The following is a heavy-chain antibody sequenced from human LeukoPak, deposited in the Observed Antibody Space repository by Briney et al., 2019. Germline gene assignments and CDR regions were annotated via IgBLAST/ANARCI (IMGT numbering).Heavy chain of an antibody. CDR2: ISSSSSYI. Sequence: PGGSLRLSCAASGFTFSSYSMNWVRQAPGKGLEWVSSISSSSSYIYYADSVKGRFTISRDNAKNSLYLQMNSLRAEDTVVYYCASDLGYCTNGVCRNYYYYGMDVWGQGTTVTVSS. J-gene: IGHJ6*02. D-gene: IGHD2-8*01. CDR3: ASDLGYCTNGVCRNYYYYGMDV. V-gene: IGHV3-21*01. CDR1: GFTFSSYS.